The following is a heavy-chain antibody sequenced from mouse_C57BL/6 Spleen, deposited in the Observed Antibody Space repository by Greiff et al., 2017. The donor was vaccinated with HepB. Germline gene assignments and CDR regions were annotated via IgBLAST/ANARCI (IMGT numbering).Heavy chain of an antibody. J-gene: IGHJ4*01. Sequence: QVQLQQPGAELVKPGASVKLSCKASGYTFNSYWMHWVKQRPGQGLEWIGMIHPNSGSTNYNEKFKSKATLTVDKSSSTAYMQLSSLTSDDSAVYYCALLSSYAMDYWGQGTSVTVSS. CDR2: IHPNSGST. V-gene: IGHV1-64*01. CDR3: ALLSSYAMDY. CDR1: GYTFNSYW. D-gene: IGHD1-1*01.